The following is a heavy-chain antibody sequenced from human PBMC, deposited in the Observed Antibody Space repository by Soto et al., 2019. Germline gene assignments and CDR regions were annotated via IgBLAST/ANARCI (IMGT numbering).Heavy chain of an antibody. CDR1: GFTFSIYW. CDR2: INGDGSAT. V-gene: IGHV3-74*01. CDR3: ARREATDGVLDF. Sequence: GGTLRLSCAASGFTFSIYWMHWVRQAPGKGLVWVSRINGDGSATNYADSVKGRFTISRDNAKNTLHLQMNSLRAEDTALYYCARREATDGVLDFWGQGTLVTVSS. D-gene: IGHD1-26*01. J-gene: IGHJ4*02.